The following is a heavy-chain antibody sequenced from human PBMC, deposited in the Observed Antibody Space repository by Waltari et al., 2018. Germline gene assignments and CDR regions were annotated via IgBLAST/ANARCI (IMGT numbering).Heavy chain of an antibody. J-gene: IGHJ4*02. CDR1: GFTFRNFW. Sequence: EMLLVESGGGLVQPGGSLRLSCVASGFTFRNFWMPWVRQAPGKGLVSVAHINLGGSLITYVDSVKGRFTISRDNAKNTLFLQMNSLRDEDAGRYYCVMYSSELLGDCWGRGTLVTVSS. CDR2: INLGGSLI. V-gene: IGHV3-74*03. D-gene: IGHD6-25*01. CDR3: VMYSSELLGDC.